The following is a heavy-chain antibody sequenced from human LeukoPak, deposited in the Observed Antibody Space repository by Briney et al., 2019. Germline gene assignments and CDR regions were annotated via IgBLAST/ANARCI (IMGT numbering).Heavy chain of an antibody. V-gene: IGHV4-39*01. Sequence: SETLSLTGTVSGGSIIISTYYSGRIRHPPRISRDCIRSIYYSGSTYYNPSLKSRVTISVDTSKNQFSLKLSSVTAADTAVYYCARQPPTVSYGMDVWGQGTTVTVSS. CDR3: ARQPPTVSYGMDV. CDR1: GGSIIISTYY. J-gene: IGHJ6*02. D-gene: IGHD4-17*01. CDR2: IYYSGST.